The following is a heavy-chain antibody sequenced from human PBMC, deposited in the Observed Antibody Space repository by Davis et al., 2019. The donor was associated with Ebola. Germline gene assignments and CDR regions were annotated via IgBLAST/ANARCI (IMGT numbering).Heavy chain of an antibody. Sequence: MPSETLSLTCTVSGGSIRSTSYYWGWIRQPPGQGLEWIGTIYYSGNTYYNPSLKSRVTMSVAPSKNQFSLKLSSVTAADTAVYYCARTRLLSVCVDHWGQGTLVTVSS. CDR3: ARTRLLSVCVDH. CDR2: IYYSGNT. V-gene: IGHV4-39*07. J-gene: IGHJ4*02. CDR1: GGSIRSTSYY. D-gene: IGHD3-22*01.